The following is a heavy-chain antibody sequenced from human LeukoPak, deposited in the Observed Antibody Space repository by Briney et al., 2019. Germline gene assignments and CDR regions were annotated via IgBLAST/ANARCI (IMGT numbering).Heavy chain of an antibody. CDR3: ASPAPSDY. J-gene: IGHJ4*02. Sequence: AGGSLRLSCAASGFTFSSYAMSWVRQAPGKGLEWVANIKQDGSEKYYVDSVKGRFTISRDNAKNSLYLQMNSLRAEDTAVYYCASPAPSDYWGQGTLVTVSS. CDR2: IKQDGSEK. CDR1: GFTFSSYA. V-gene: IGHV3-7*01.